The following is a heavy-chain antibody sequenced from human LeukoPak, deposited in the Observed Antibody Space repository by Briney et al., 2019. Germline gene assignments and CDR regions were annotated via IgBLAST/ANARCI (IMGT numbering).Heavy chain of an antibody. Sequence: GASLRLSCAASGFTFSSYAMSWVRQAPGKGLEWVSVISGSGGNTYYADSVKGRFTISRDNSKNTLYLQMNSLRAEDTAIYYCAKDGKGAPVAGTGYFDYWGEGTLVSVSS. CDR2: ISGSGGNT. V-gene: IGHV3-23*01. D-gene: IGHD6-19*01. J-gene: IGHJ4*02. CDR1: GFTFSSYA. CDR3: AKDGKGAPVAGTGYFDY.